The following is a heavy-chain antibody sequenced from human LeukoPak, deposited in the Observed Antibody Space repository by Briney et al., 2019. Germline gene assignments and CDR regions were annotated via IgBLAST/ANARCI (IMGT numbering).Heavy chain of an antibody. J-gene: IGHJ3*02. Sequence: SETLSLTCIVSGGSINSFNYYWDWVRQPPGKGLEWIGSIHNSGSTYYNPSLKSRVTISVDTSKNQFSLKLSSVTAADTAVYYCARRVGGDSSDAFDIWGQGTMVTVSS. V-gene: IGHV4-39*01. D-gene: IGHD2-21*01. CDR3: ARRVGGDSSDAFDI. CDR1: GGSINSFNYY. CDR2: IHNSGST.